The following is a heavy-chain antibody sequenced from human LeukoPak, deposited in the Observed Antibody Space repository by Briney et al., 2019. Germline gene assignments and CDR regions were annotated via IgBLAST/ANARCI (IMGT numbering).Heavy chain of an antibody. CDR3: AAELNDILTGFGY. CDR2: IYYSGST. Sequence: SETLSLTCTVSGGPISSGDYYWSWIRQPPGKGLEWIGYIYYSGSTYYNPSLKSRVTISVDTSKNPFSLKLSSVTAADTAVYYCAAELNDILTGFGYWGQGTLVTVSS. CDR1: GGPISSGDYY. V-gene: IGHV4-30-4*01. J-gene: IGHJ4*02. D-gene: IGHD3-9*01.